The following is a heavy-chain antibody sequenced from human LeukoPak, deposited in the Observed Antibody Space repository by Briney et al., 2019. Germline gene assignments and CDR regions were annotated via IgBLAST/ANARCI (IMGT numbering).Heavy chain of an antibody. CDR2: INTYTGTP. V-gene: IGHV7-4-1*02. CDR3: VRQYSGYESLYFDS. D-gene: IGHD5-12*01. CDR1: GYTFSSYT. J-gene: IGHJ4*02. Sequence: ASVKVSSKASGYTFSSYTLSWLRQAPGQGLEWMGWINTYTGTPTYAQGFTGRFVFSLDSSVSTAYLQINSLKAEDIAVYYCVRQYSGYESLYFDSWGQGTLVTVSS.